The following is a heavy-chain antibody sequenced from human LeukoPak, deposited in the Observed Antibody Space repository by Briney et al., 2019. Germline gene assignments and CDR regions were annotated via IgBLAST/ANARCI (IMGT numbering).Heavy chain of an antibody. CDR1: GFTFSSYW. CDR3: ALRSTDYGDYPRPFQH. CDR2: IEQDGSEK. Sequence: GGSLRLSCAASGFTFSSYWMSWVRQAPGKGLEWVANIEQDGSEKYYVDSVKGRFTISRDNAKNSLYLQMNSLRAEDTAVYYCALRSTDYGDYPRPFQHWGQGTLVTVSS. J-gene: IGHJ1*01. V-gene: IGHV3-7*01. D-gene: IGHD4-17*01.